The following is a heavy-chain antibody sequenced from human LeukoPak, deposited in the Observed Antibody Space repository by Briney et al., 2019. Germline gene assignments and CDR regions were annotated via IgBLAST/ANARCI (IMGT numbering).Heavy chain of an antibody. Sequence: GGSLRLSCAASGFTFSSYGMHWVRQAPGKGLEWVAVISYDGSNKYYADSVKGRFTISRDNSKNTLYLQMNSLRAEDTAVYYCAKDSTTYYYDSYFDYWGQGTLVTVSS. CDR1: GFTFSSYG. CDR2: ISYDGSNK. J-gene: IGHJ4*02. CDR3: AKDSTTYYYDSYFDY. V-gene: IGHV3-30*18. D-gene: IGHD3-22*01.